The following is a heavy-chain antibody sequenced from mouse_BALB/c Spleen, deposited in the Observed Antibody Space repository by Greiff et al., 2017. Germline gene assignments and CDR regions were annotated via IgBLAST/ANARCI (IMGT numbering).Heavy chain of an antibody. D-gene: IGHD4-1*01. J-gene: IGHJ2*01. CDR2: ISYSGST. Sequence: VQLKESGPGLVKPSQSLSLTCTVTGYSITSDYAWNWIRQFPGNKLEWMGYISYSGSTSYNPSLKSRISITRDTSKNQFFLQLNSVTTEDTATYYCARFGTPFDYWGQGTTLTVSS. CDR3: ARFGTPFDY. CDR1: GYSITSDYA. V-gene: IGHV3-2*02.